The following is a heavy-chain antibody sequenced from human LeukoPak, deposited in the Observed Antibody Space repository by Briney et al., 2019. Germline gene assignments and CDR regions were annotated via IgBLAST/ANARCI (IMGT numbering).Heavy chain of an antibody. CDR1: RYTFTSYD. CDR3: TTRYGDISRHYYFDS. CDR2: MNPNSGNT. V-gene: IGHV1-8*01. Sequence: AASVKVSCKASRYTFTSYDINWVRQATGQGLEWMGWMNPNSGNTGYAQKFQGRVTMTRNTSISTAYMELSSLRSEDTAVYYCTTRYGDISRHYYFDSWGQGTLVSVSS. J-gene: IGHJ4*02. D-gene: IGHD4-17*01.